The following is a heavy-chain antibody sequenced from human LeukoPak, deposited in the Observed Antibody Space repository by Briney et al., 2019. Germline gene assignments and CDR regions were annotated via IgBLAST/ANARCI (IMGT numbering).Heavy chain of an antibody. CDR2: IWYDGSNK. CDR3: AKGSQTDAFDI. CDR1: GFTFSSYG. Sequence: GWSLRLSCAASGFTFSSYGMHWVRQAPGKGLEWVAVIWYDGSNKYYADSVKGRFTISRDNSKNTLYLQMNSLRAEDTAVYYCAKGSQTDAFDIWGQGTMVTVSS. V-gene: IGHV3-33*06. J-gene: IGHJ3*02. D-gene: IGHD3-10*01.